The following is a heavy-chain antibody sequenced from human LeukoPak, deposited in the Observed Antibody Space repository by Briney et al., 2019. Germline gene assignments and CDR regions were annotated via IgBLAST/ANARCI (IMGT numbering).Heavy chain of an antibody. V-gene: IGHV4-61*02. CDR3: ARQTWLYYFDY. J-gene: IGHJ4*02. CDR1: GGPISSGSYY. D-gene: IGHD6-19*01. Sequence: SETLSLTCTVSGGPISSGSYYWSWIRQPAGKGLEWIGRIYTSGSTNYNPSLKSRVTISVDTSKNRFSLKLSSVTAADTAVYYCARQTWLYYFDYWGQGTLVTVSS. CDR2: IYTSGST.